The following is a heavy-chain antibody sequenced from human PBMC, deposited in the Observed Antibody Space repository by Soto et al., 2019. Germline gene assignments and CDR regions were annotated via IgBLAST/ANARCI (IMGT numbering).Heavy chain of an antibody. V-gene: IGHV3-48*02. J-gene: IGHJ4*02. Sequence: EVQVVASGGGLVQPGGSLRLSCEGFGYTFRGYGMIWVRQAPGKGLECVSYISSDETIVNYADSVKGRFTISRDSAKNPLFLQTNSLRDEVTAGYYCVRGGGVGTTWGYYWGQGAQVTVSS. CDR1: GYTFRGYG. D-gene: IGHD1-26*01. CDR3: VRGGGVGTTWGYY. CDR2: ISSDETIV.